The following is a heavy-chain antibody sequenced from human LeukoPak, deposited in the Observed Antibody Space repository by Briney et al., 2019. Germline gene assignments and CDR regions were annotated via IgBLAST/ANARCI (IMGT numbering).Heavy chain of an antibody. J-gene: IGHJ4*01. V-gene: IGHV4-34*01. CDR1: GESFNDYF. CDR2: INHSEST. Sequence: SETLSLTCAVYGESFNDYFWTWVRQPPGKGLEWIGEINHSESTNWIGEISHSESTSYNPSLKSRVTLSVDTSKNQFSLKLSSVTAADTAIYYCARVLGVRTAAAYLAYWGQGTPVTVSA. CDR3: ARVLGVRTAAAYLAY. D-gene: IGHD6-25*01.